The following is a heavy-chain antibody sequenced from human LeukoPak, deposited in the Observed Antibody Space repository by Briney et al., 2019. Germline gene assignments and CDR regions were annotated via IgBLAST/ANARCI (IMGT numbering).Heavy chain of an antibody. CDR2: IWYDGSNK. Sequence: GGSLRLSCAASGFTVSNNYMTWVRQAPGKGLEWVAVIWYDGSNKYYADSVKGRFTISRDNSKNTLYLQMNSLRAEDTAVYYCARDPYYYDSSGYSDFDYWGQGTLVTVSS. V-gene: IGHV3-33*08. J-gene: IGHJ4*02. CDR1: GFTVSNNY. D-gene: IGHD3-22*01. CDR3: ARDPYYYDSSGYSDFDY.